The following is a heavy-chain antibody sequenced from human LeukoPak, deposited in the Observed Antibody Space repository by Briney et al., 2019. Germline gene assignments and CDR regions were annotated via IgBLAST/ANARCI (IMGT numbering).Heavy chain of an antibody. CDR1: GGSFSGYY. J-gene: IGHJ4*02. D-gene: IGHD5-18*01. CDR3: ARDPSGYSYGFYFDY. Sequence: KPSETLSLTCAVYGGSFSGYYWSWIRQPAGKGLEWIGRIYTSGSTNYNPSLKSRVTMSVDTSKNQFSLKLSSVTAADTAVYYCARDPSGYSYGFYFDYWGQGTLVTVSS. V-gene: IGHV4-59*10. CDR2: IYTSGST.